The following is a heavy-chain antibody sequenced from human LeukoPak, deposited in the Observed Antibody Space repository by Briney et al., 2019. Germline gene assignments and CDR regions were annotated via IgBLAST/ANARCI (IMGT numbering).Heavy chain of an antibody. V-gene: IGHV4-34*01. CDR1: GGSFSGYY. CDR2: INHSGST. Sequence: SETLSLTCAVYGGSFSGYYWSWIRQPPGKGLEWIGEINHSGSTNYNPSLKSRVAISVDTSKNQFSLKLSSVTAADTAVYYCARLRSSSYFYYYYYMDVWGKGTTVTVSS. CDR3: ARLRSSSYFYYYYYMDV. J-gene: IGHJ6*03. D-gene: IGHD6-13*01.